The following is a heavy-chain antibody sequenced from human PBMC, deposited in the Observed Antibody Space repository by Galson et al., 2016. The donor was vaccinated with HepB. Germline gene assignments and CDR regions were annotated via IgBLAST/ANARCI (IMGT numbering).Heavy chain of an antibody. J-gene: IGHJ3*02. V-gene: IGHV4-31*03. CDR1: GGSIRSGGYY. CDR2: IYYSGST. CDR3: ARVRTTVAQALAFDI. D-gene: IGHD4-23*01. Sequence: TLSLTCTVSGGSIRSGGYYWSWIRQHPGKGLEWIGYIYYSGSTYHNPSLKSRVTIAVDTSKNQFSLKLSSVTAADTAVYFSARVRTTVAQALAFDIWGQGTMVTVSS.